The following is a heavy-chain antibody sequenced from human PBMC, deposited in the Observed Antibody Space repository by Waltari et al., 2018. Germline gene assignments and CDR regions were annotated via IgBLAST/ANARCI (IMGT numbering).Heavy chain of an antibody. CDR1: GYTFTSYA. CDR3: CRVNRPKSFSQGYYYYGMDV. V-gene: IGHV1-3*01. J-gene: IGHJ6*02. CDR2: VNAGNGNT. D-gene: IGHD1-26*01. Sequence: QVQLVQSGAEVKKPGASVKVSCKASGYTFTSYAMHWVSQAPGQRLEWMGWVNAGNGNTKYSQKFQGRVTITRDTSASTAYMELSSLRSEDTAVYYCCRVNRPKSFSQGYYYYGMDVWGQGTTVTVSS.